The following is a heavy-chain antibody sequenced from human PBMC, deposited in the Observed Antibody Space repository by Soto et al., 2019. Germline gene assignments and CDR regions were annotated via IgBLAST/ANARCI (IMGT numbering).Heavy chain of an antibody. J-gene: IGHJ6*03. V-gene: IGHV4-34*01. CDR2: INHSGST. CDR3: ARGPTQYYSSSYYMDV. Sequence: SETLSLTCAVYGGSFSGYYWSWIRQPPGKGLEWIGEINHSGSTNYNPSLKSRVTISVDTSKNQFSLKLSSVTAADTAVYYCARGPTQYYSSSYYMDVWGKGTTLTVSS. CDR1: GGSFSGYY.